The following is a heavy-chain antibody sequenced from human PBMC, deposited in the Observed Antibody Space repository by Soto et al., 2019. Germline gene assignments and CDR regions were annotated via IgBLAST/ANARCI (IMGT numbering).Heavy chain of an antibody. Sequence: GGSLRLSCAASGFTFSNYWMHWVRQAPGKGLVWVSRIKGDGSITDYADSVKGRFTISRDNARNTVYLQMNSLGAEDAGLYYCARGAAGYYYMDVWGRGTKVTVSS. CDR2: IKGDGSIT. D-gene: IGHD6-25*01. V-gene: IGHV3-74*01. J-gene: IGHJ6*03. CDR3: ARGAAGYYYMDV. CDR1: GFTFSNYW.